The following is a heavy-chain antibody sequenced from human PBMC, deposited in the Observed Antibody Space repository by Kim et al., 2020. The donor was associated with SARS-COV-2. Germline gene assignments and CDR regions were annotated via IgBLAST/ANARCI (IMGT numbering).Heavy chain of an antibody. CDR3: ARDKGSSSPVGWFDP. D-gene: IGHD6-6*01. Sequence: ASVKVSCKASGYTFTGYYMHWVRQAPGQGLEWMGWINPNSGGTNYAQKFQGRVTMTRDTSISTAYMELSRLRSDDTAVYYCARDKGSSSPVGWFDPWGQGTLVTVSS. J-gene: IGHJ5*02. V-gene: IGHV1-2*02. CDR1: GYTFTGYY. CDR2: INPNSGGT.